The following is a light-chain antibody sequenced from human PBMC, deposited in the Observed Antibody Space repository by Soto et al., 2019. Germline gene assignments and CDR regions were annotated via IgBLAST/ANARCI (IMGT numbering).Light chain of an antibody. V-gene: IGKV3-20*01. CDR1: QSVSSSY. J-gene: IGKJ4*01. Sequence: EIVLTQSPGTLSLSPGERATLSCRASQSVSSSYLAWHQQKPGQAPRLLIYGASSRATGIPDRFSGSGSGTDFTLTISRLEPEHFAVYYCQQYGSSSLTFGGGTKVEIK. CDR3: QQYGSSSLT. CDR2: GAS.